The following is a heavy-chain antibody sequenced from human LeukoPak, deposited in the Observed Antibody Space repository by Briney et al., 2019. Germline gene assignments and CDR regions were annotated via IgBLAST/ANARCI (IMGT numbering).Heavy chain of an antibody. CDR1: GGSISSYY. CDR2: IYYSGST. CDR3: ARVNRRWLQVRRYYFDY. Sequence: PSETLSLTCTASGGSISSYYWSWIRQPPGKGPEWIGYIYYSGSTNYNPSLKSRVTISVDTSKNQFSLKLSSVTAADTAVYYCARVNRRWLQVRRYYFDYWGQGTLVTVSS. D-gene: IGHD5-24*01. J-gene: IGHJ4*02. V-gene: IGHV4-59*01.